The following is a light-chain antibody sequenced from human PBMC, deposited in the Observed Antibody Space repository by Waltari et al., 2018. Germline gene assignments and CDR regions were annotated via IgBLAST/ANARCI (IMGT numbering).Light chain of an antibody. Sequence: QLVLTQSPSASASLGASVKLTCTLSSGHSSYAIAWHQQQPEKGPRYLMKVNSDGSENKGRGIPDRVSGSSSGAERYLTIASLQSEDEADYYCQTWGTGIRVFGGGTKLTVL. V-gene: IGLV4-69*02. J-gene: IGLJ2*01. CDR3: QTWGTGIRV. CDR2: VNSDGSE. CDR1: SGHSSYA.